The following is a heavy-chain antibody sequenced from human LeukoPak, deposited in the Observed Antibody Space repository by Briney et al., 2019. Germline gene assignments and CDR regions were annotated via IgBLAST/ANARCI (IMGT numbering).Heavy chain of an antibody. V-gene: IGHV4-34*01. Sequence: SETLSLTCAVYGGSFSGYYWSWIRQPPGKGLEWIGEINHSGSTNYNPSLKSRVTISVDTSKNQFSLKLSSVTAADTAVYYCATPHMYSSSPRLDYWGQGTLVTVSS. CDR1: GGSFSGYY. J-gene: IGHJ4*02. CDR3: ATPHMYSSSPRLDY. D-gene: IGHD6-6*01. CDR2: INHSGST.